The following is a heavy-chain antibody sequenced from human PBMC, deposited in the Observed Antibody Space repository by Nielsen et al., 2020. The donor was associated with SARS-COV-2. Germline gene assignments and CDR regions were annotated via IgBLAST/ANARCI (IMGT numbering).Heavy chain of an antibody. CDR1: GDSFSGYY. CDR2: INHSGST. V-gene: IGHV4-34*01. D-gene: IGHD6-19*01. J-gene: IGHJ4*02. Sequence: SETLSLTCAVYGDSFSGYYWSWIRQPPGKGLEWIGEINHSGSTNYNPSLKSRVTISVDTSKNQFSLKLSSVTAADTAVYYCARGRRYSSGLPFDYWGQGTLVTVSS. CDR3: ARGRRYSSGLPFDY.